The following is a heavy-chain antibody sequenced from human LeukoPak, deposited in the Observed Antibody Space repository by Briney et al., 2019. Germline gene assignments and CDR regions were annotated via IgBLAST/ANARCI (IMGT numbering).Heavy chain of an antibody. V-gene: IGHV1-69*06. Sequence: SVKVSCKASGGTFSSYAISWVRQAPGQGLEWMGGIIPIFGTANYAQKFQGRVTITADKSTSTAYMELSSLRSEDTAVYYCARVRDTMVRGVIHYYYYGMDVWGKGITVTVSS. J-gene: IGHJ6*04. CDR3: ARVRDTMVRGVIHYYYYGMDV. CDR2: IIPIFGTA. CDR1: GGTFSSYA. D-gene: IGHD3-10*01.